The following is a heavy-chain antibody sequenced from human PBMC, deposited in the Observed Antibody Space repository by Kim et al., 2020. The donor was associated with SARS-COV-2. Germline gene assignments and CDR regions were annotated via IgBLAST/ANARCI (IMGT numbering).Heavy chain of an antibody. V-gene: IGHV3-49*03. D-gene: IGHD5-12*01. J-gene: IGHJ3*02. Sequence: GGSLRLSCTASGFTFSDYAISWFRQAPGKGLEWVGFIRSKAYGGATEYAASVKGRFTISRDDSKSIAYLQMNSLKSEDTTVYYCTREYGGYDFAFDIWGQGTMVTVSS. CDR3: TREYGGYDFAFDI. CDR2: IRSKAYGGAT. CDR1: GFTFSDYA.